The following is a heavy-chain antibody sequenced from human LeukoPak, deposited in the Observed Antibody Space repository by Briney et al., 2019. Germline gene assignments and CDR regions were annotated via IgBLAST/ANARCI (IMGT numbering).Heavy chain of an antibody. D-gene: IGHD6-19*01. V-gene: IGHV3-23*01. J-gene: IGHJ4*02. Sequence: QPGGSLRLSCAASGFTFSDCAMTWVRQAPGKGLEWVSSIGSDGNKHYSESVRGRFAISRDNSKNTLFLQMSSLRAEDTAVYYCAREGSGWYVVDYWGQGTLVTVSS. CDR3: AREGSGWYVVDY. CDR1: GFTFSDCA. CDR2: IGSDGNK.